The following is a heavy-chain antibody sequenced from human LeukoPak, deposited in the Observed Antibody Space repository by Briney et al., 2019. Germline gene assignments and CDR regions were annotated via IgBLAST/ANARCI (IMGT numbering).Heavy chain of an antibody. J-gene: IGHJ3*02. D-gene: IGHD6-6*01. CDR3: ARYSSWDLRHAFDI. V-gene: IGHV4-39*01. Sequence: SENLSLTCTVSGGSISSSSYYWGWIRQPPGKGLEWIGSIYYSGSTYYNPSLKSRVTISVDTSKNQFSLKLSSVTAADTAVYYCARYSSWDLRHAFDIWGQGTMVTVSS. CDR1: GGSISSSSYY. CDR2: IYYSGST.